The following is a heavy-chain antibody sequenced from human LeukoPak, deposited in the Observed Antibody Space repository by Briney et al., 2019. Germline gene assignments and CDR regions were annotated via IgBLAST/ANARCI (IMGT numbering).Heavy chain of an antibody. J-gene: IGHJ3*02. Sequence: GGSLRLSCADSGFTFSSYAMSWVRQAPGKGLGWVSVVSGSGSSTYYADSVKGRFTISRDNSRNTLYLQMNSLRAEDTAVYYCAKDLVAFDIWGQGTMVTVSS. CDR1: GFTFSSYA. CDR3: AKDLVAFDI. V-gene: IGHV3-23*01. CDR2: VSGSGSST.